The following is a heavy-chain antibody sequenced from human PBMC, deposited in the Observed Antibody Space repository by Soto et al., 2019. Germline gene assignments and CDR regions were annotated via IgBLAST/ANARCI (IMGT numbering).Heavy chain of an antibody. V-gene: IGHV3-48*01. D-gene: IGHD1-26*01. CDR2: ISTDSSTI. CDR3: ARVECSGNSCSAY. J-gene: IGHJ4*02. CDR1: GFTFSNYN. Sequence: EVQLVESGGGLAQPGGSLRLSCAASGFTFSNYNINWVRQAPGKGLEWVSYISTDSSTIYYGDSVKGRFTISRDNAKKSMYLQMNSLRAEDTAVYYCARVECSGNSCSAYWGQGTLVTVSS.